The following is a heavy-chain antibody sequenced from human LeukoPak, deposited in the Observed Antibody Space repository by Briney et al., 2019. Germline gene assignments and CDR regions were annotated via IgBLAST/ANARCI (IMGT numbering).Heavy chain of an antibody. V-gene: IGHV3-21*01. CDR1: GFTFSSYS. CDR2: ISSSSSYI. D-gene: IGHD5-12*01. Sequence: KAGGSLRLSCAASGFTFSSYSMNWVRQAPGKGLEWVSSISSSSSYIYYEDSVKGRFTISRDNAKNSLYLQMNSLRAEDTAVYYCARGREATLSYWGQGTLVTVSS. CDR3: ARGREATLSY. J-gene: IGHJ4*02.